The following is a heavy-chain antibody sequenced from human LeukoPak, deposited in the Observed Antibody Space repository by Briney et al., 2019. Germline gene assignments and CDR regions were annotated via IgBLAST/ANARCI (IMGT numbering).Heavy chain of an antibody. V-gene: IGHV1-69*13. D-gene: IGHD1-26*01. CDR2: IIPIFGTA. J-gene: IGHJ4*02. Sequence: SVKVSCKASGGTFSSYAISWVRQAPGQGLEWMGGIIPIFGTANYAQKFQGRVTITADESTSTAYMELSSLRSEDTAVYCCARDGSYYNNTFDYWGQGTLVTVSS. CDR1: GGTFSSYA. CDR3: ARDGSYYNNTFDY.